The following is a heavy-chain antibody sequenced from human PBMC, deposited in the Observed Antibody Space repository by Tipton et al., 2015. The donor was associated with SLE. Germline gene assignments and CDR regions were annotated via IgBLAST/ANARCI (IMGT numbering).Heavy chain of an antibody. CDR3: AAVSSALWDFGY. V-gene: IGHV4-38-2*02. D-gene: IGHD6-19*01. J-gene: IGHJ4*02. CDR1: GYSISSGYY. Sequence: PSLTCTVSGYSISSGYYWGWIRQPPGKGLEWIGSIYHSGSTYYNPSLKSRVTISVDTPKNQFPLKLSSVTAADTAVYYCAAVSSALWDFGYWGQGTLVTVSS. CDR2: IYHSGST.